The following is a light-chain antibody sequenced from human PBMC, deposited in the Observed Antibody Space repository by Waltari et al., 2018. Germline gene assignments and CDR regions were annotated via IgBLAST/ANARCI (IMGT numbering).Light chain of an antibody. CDR2: KAS. Sequence: DIQMTQSPSTLSASVGDRVTITCRASRSISSWLAWYQQKPGKAPSLLIYKASSLKSGVPSMFSGSGSGTEFTLTISSLQPDDFASYYCQQYYDSSTFGQGTKLELK. CDR3: QQYYDSST. CDR1: RSISSW. V-gene: IGKV1-5*03. J-gene: IGKJ1*01.